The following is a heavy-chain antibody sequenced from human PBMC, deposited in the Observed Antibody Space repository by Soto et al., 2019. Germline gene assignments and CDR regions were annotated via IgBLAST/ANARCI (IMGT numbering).Heavy chain of an antibody. CDR1: GGSISSGGYY. Sequence: SETLSLTCTVSGGSISSGGYYWSWIRQHPGKGLEWIGYIYYSGRTYYNPSLKSRVTISVDTSKNQFSLKLSSVTAADTAVYYCARVFSDSSSCFDPWGQGTLVTVSS. CDR3: ARVFSDSSSCFDP. D-gene: IGHD6-13*01. J-gene: IGHJ5*02. CDR2: IYYSGRT. V-gene: IGHV4-31*03.